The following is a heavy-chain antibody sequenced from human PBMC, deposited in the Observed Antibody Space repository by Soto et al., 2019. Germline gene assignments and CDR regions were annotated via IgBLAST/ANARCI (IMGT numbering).Heavy chain of an antibody. J-gene: IGHJ6*02. CDR3: ARWRYCSGGSCGGMDV. CDR2: INAGNGNT. Sequence: QVQLVQSGDEVKKPGASVKVSCKASGYTFTSYAMHWVRQAPGQRLEWMGWINAGNGNTKYSQKFQGRVTITRDTSASTAYMELSSLRSEDTAVYYCARWRYCSGGSCGGMDVWGQGTTVTVSS. D-gene: IGHD2-15*01. CDR1: GYTFTSYA. V-gene: IGHV1-3*01.